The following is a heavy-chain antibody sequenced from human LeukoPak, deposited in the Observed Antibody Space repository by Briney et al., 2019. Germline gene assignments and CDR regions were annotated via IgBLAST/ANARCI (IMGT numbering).Heavy chain of an antibody. CDR1: GYTFTSYD. Sequence: ASVKVSCKASGYTFTSYDINWVRQATGQGLEWMGWMNPNSGNTGYAQKFQGRVTMTRNTSISTAYMELSSLTSEDTAVYYCARRQSVGVAGCFGYWGQGTLVTVSS. CDR2: MNPNSGNT. J-gene: IGHJ4*02. CDR3: ARRQSVGVAGCFGY. V-gene: IGHV1-8*01. D-gene: IGHD6-19*01.